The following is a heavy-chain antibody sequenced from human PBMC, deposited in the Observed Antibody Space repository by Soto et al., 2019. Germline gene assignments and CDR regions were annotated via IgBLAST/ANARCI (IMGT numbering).Heavy chain of an antibody. CDR3: ARDEVVPAASNYYYYYGMDV. CDR1: GYTFTSYA. D-gene: IGHD2-2*01. J-gene: IGHJ6*02. CDR2: INAGSGNT. V-gene: IGHV1-3*01. Sequence: XSVKVSCKASGYTFTSYAMHWVRQAPVQRLEWMGWINAGSGNTKYSQKFQGRVTITRDTSASTAYMELSSLRSEDTAVYYCARDEVVPAASNYYYYYGMDVWGQGTSVTVSS.